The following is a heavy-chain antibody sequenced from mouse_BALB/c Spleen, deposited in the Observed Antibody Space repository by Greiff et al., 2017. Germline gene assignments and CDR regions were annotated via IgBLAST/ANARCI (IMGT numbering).Heavy chain of an antibody. CDR3: AKFITTAYAMDY. V-gene: IGHV2-2*02. CDR1: GFSLTSYG. J-gene: IGHJ4*01. Sequence: QVQLKESGPGLVQPSQSLSITCTVSGFSLTSYGVHWVRQSPGKGLEWLGVIWSGGSTDYNAAFISRLSISKDNSKSQVFFKMNSLQANDTAIYYCAKFITTAYAMDYWGQGTSVTVSS. CDR2: IWSGGST. D-gene: IGHD1-2*01.